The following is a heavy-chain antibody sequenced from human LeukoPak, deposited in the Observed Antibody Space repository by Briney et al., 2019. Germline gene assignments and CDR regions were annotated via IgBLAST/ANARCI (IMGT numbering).Heavy chain of an antibody. D-gene: IGHD4-11*01. Sequence: SETLSLTCTVSGGSMSSYYWSWIRQPPGKGLEWIGYIYYSGSTNYNPSLKSRVTISVDTSKNQFSLKLSSVTAADTAVYYCARALGMTTVIGAHYGMDVWGQGTTVTVSS. J-gene: IGHJ6*02. CDR3: ARALGMTTVIGAHYGMDV. CDR1: GGSMSSYY. CDR2: IYYSGST. V-gene: IGHV4-59*01.